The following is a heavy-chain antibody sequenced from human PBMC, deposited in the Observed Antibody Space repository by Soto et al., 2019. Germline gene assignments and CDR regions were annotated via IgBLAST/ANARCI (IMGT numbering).Heavy chain of an antibody. Sequence: SETLSLTCAVYGGSLSGYYWSWIRQPPGKGLEWIGEINHGGSTTYNPSLKSRVTISIDTSKNQFSLNLSSVTAADTAVYYCARGPSLLLIGDSFAWGQGTLVTVSS. CDR1: GGSLSGYY. CDR2: INHGGST. CDR3: ARGPSLLLIGDSFA. V-gene: IGHV4-34*01. D-gene: IGHD7-27*01. J-gene: IGHJ5*02.